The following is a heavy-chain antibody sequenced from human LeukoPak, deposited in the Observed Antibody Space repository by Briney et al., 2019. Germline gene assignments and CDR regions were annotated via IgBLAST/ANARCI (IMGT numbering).Heavy chain of an antibody. CDR1: GGTFSSYA. Sequence: ASVKVSCKASGGTFSSYAISWVRQAPGQGLEWMGWISAHNGDTNYAQKFQGRVTMTTDTSTSTIYMELRSLRADDTAVYHCAKGGRRHYGDYVAFWGQGTLVTVSS. D-gene: IGHD4-17*01. V-gene: IGHV1-18*01. CDR2: ISAHNGDT. J-gene: IGHJ4*02. CDR3: AKGGRRHYGDYVAF.